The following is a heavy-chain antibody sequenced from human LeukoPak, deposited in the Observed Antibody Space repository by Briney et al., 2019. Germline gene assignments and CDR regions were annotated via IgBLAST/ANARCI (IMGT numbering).Heavy chain of an antibody. CDR1: GYTFTSYD. CDR3: ARRYRRAYYDFWSGYSNFDY. Sequence: GASVKVSCKASGYTFTSYDINWVRQATGQGLEWMGWMNPNSGNTGYAQKFQGRVTMTRNTSISTAYMELSSLRSEDTAVYYCARRYRRAYYDFWSGYSNFDYWGQGTLVTVSS. D-gene: IGHD3-3*01. CDR2: MNPNSGNT. J-gene: IGHJ4*02. V-gene: IGHV1-8*01.